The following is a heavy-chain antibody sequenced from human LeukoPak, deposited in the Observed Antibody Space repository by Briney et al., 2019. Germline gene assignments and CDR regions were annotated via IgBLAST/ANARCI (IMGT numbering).Heavy chain of an antibody. Sequence: PGGSLRLSCAASGFTFSSYGMHWVRQAPGKGLEWVAFIRYDGSNKYYADTVKGRFTISRDNSKNTLYLQMNSLRAEDTAVYYCAKIAAGTDGDYYYYMDVWGKGTTVTISS. CDR1: GFTFSSYG. J-gene: IGHJ6*03. D-gene: IGHD6-13*01. CDR2: IRYDGSNK. V-gene: IGHV3-30*02. CDR3: AKIAAGTDGDYYYYMDV.